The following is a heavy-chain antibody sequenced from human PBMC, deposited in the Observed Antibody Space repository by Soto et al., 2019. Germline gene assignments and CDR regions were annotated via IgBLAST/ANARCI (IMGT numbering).Heavy chain of an antibody. CDR3: SWSLNY. CDR2: INGDGSQT. CDR1: GFPLSRSL. Sequence: GGSLRLSCAASGFPLSRSLMDWDRQAPGKGLEWVANINGDGSQTNYVDSVKDRFTVSRDNAENSLYLQLNSLRVQDTAVYYCSWSLNYWGLGTLVTVSP. J-gene: IGHJ4*02. V-gene: IGHV3-7*01. D-gene: IGHD1-26*01.